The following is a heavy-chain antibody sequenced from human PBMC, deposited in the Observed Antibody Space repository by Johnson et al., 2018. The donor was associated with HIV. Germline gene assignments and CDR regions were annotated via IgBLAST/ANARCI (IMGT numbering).Heavy chain of an antibody. CDR2: ISYDGSNK. CDR1: GFTFSSYA. V-gene: IGHV3-30*18. Sequence: LVESGGGVVQPGRSLRLSCAASGFTFSSYAMYWVRQAPGKGLEWVAVISYDGSNKYYADSVKGRFTISRDNSKNTLYLQMNSLRAEDTAVYYCAKTNGYLAAVDIWGQGTMVTVSS. D-gene: IGHD5-24*01. CDR3: AKTNGYLAAVDI. J-gene: IGHJ3*02.